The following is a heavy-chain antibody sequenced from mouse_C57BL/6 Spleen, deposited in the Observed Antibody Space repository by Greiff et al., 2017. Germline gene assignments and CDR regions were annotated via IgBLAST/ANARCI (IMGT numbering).Heavy chain of an antibody. CDR3: ARSTTVVARGYFDV. CDR1: GFSFTSYA. CDR2: IWTGGGT. Sequence: QVQLQQSGPGLVAPSQSLSITCTVSGFSFTSYAISWVRQPPGKGLEWLGVIWTGGGTNYNSALKSRLSISKDNSKSQVFLKMNSLQTDDTARYYCARSTTVVARGYFDVWGTGTTVTVSS. D-gene: IGHD1-1*01. V-gene: IGHV2-9-1*01. J-gene: IGHJ1*03.